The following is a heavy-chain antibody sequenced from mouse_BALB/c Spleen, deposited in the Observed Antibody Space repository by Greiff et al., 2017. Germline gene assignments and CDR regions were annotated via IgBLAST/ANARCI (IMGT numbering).Heavy chain of an antibody. CDR2: ISSGGSYT. CDR1: GFTFSSYA. CDR3: AGGYFDV. J-gene: IGHJ1*01. Sequence: EVMLVESGGGLVKPGGSLKLSCAASGFTFSSYAMSWVRQSPEKRLEWVAEISSGGSYTYYPDTVTGRFTISRDNAKNTLYLEMSSLRSEDTAMYYCAGGYFDVWGAGTTVTVSS. V-gene: IGHV5-9-4*01.